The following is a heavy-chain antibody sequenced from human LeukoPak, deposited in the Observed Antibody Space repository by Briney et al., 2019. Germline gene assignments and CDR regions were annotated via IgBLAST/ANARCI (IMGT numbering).Heavy chain of an antibody. CDR3: AKGQVGYDAFDI. CDR1: GGSISSYY. CDR2: IYYSGST. J-gene: IGHJ3*02. V-gene: IGHV4-59*01. D-gene: IGHD1-26*01. Sequence: SETLSLTCTVSGGSISSYYWSWIRQPPGKGLEWIGYIYYSGSTNYNPSLKSRVTISVDTSKNQFSLKLSSVTAADTAVYYRAKGQVGYDAFDIWGQGTMVTVSS.